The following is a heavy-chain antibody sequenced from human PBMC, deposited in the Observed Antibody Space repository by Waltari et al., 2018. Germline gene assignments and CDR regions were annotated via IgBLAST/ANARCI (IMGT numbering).Heavy chain of an antibody. CDR2: IYYSGNT. V-gene: IGHV4-39*01. J-gene: IGHJ5*02. D-gene: IGHD2-21*02. CDR3: ARHQDWVVVSATWFDP. Sequence: QLRLQESGPGLVKPSDTLSLTCTVSGGSISSTIYYCGWVRQPPGKGLEWIGSIYYSGNTYYNPSLKSRVTMSADTSKNQFSLKLSSVTAADTAVYYCARHQDWVVVSATWFDPWGQGTLVTVSS. CDR1: GGSISSTIYY.